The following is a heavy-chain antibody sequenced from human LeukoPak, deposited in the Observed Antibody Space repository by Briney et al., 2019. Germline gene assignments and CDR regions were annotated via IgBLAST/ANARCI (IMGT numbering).Heavy chain of an antibody. CDR1: GGSISSGGYS. V-gene: IGHV4-30-2*01. Sequence: SETLSLTCAVSGGSISSGGYSWSWIRQPPGKGLEWIGYIYHSGSTYYNPSLKSRVTISVDRSKNQFSLKLSSVTAADTAVYYCARGGHFDYWGQGTLVTVSS. CDR2: IYHSGST. D-gene: IGHD3-10*01. J-gene: IGHJ4*02. CDR3: ARGGHFDY.